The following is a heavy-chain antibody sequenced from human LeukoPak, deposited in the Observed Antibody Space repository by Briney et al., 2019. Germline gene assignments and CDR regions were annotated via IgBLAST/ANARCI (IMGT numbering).Heavy chain of an antibody. J-gene: IGHJ5*02. CDR2: IYHSGST. CDR3: ARRYLVTIFAVVDNWFDP. D-gene: IGHD3-3*01. V-gene: IGHV4-38-2*01. Sequence: MPSETLSLTCAVSGYSISSGYYWGWIRQPPGKGLEWIGSIYHSGSTYYNPSLKSRVTISVGTSKNQFSLKLSSVTAADTAVYYCARRYLVTIFAVVDNWFDPWGQGTLVTVSS. CDR1: GYSISSGYY.